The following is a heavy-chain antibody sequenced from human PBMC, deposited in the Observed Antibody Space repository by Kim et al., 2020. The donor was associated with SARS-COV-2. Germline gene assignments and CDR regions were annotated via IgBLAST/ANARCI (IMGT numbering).Heavy chain of an antibody. Sequence: GGSLRLSCAASGFTFSSYAMSWVRQAPGKGLEWVSAISGSGGSTYYADSVKGRFTISRDNSKNTLYLQMNSLRAEDTAVYYCAKGGLGYCSGGSCYEYYFDYWGQGTLVTVSS. V-gene: IGHV3-23*01. CDR2: ISGSGGST. CDR3: AKGGLGYCSGGSCYEYYFDY. CDR1: GFTFSSYA. J-gene: IGHJ4*02. D-gene: IGHD2-15*01.